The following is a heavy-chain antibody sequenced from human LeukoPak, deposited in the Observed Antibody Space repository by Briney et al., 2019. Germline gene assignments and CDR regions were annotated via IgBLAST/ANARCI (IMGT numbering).Heavy chain of an antibody. CDR2: TYPGDSDT. J-gene: IGHJ4*02. CDR1: GYSFTTYW. D-gene: IGHD6-19*01. CDR3: ARHEGTSGFDF. V-gene: IGHV5-51*01. Sequence: GESLKISCKGSGYSFTTYWIGWVRQLPGKGLEWMGVTYPGDSDTRYSPSFQGQVTISADKSISTAYLQWSSLKASDTARYYCARHEGTSGFDFWGQGTLVTVSS.